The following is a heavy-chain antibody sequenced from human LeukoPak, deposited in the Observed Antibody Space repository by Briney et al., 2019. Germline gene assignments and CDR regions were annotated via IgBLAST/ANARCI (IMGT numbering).Heavy chain of an antibody. J-gene: IGHJ6*04. Sequence: ASVKVSCKVSGHSLTELSMHWVRQAPGKGLEWMGGFDPESGETVYAQKFQARFTMTEGAPTDTVYMELSSLTLEDTAVYYCASLLCYGDLIDHFGMDVWGKGATVIVSS. V-gene: IGHV1-24*01. CDR1: GHSLTELS. D-gene: IGHD3-10*01. CDR2: FDPESGET. CDR3: ASLLCYGDLIDHFGMDV.